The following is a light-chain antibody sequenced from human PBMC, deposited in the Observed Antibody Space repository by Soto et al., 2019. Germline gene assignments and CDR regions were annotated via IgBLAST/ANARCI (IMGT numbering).Light chain of an antibody. CDR3: AAWDDSLNGWV. CDR2: RNN. V-gene: IGLV1-47*01. J-gene: IGLJ3*02. CDR1: NPNIGNNY. Sequence: QSVLTQPPSASGTPGRRVTIPFLGSNPNIGNNYVFWYQQVPGTAPKVVTYRNNQRPSGVPDRFSGSKSGTSASLAISGLQAEDEADYYCAAWDDSLNGWVFGGGTKLTVL.